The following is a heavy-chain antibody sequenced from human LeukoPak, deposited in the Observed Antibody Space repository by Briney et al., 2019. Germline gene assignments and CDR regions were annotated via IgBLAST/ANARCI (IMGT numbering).Heavy chain of an antibody. D-gene: IGHD5-12*01. CDR3: GRGGMGEYTGYDDF. J-gene: IGHJ4*02. CDR2: IKHDGSED. V-gene: IGHV3-7*01. Sequence: GGSLRLSCEASGFTFSNYWMSWVRQAPGKGLEWVANIKHDGSEDHYVDSVRGRFTISRDNAKNSLFLQMNSLRAEDTAVYYCGRGGMGEYTGYDDFWGQGTLVTDSS. CDR1: GFTFSNYW.